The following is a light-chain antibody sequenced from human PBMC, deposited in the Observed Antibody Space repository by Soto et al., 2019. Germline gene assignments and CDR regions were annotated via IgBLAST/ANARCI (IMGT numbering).Light chain of an antibody. V-gene: IGLV2-11*01. J-gene: IGLJ3*02. CDR3: CSYAGSYTGV. CDR2: DVS. CDR1: SSDVGGYNF. Sequence: QAVVTQPRSVSGSPGQSVTISCTGTSSDVGGYNFVSWYQHHPGRAPKLMISDVSKRPSGVPDRFSGSKSGNTASLTISGLQAEDEAVYYCCSYAGSYTGVFGGGTKVTVL.